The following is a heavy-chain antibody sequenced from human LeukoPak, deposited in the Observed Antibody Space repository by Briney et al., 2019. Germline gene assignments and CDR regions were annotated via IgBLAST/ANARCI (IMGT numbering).Heavy chain of an antibody. D-gene: IGHD3-10*01. Sequence: ESMKIACSGSGCRFTSYWIGWVRQIPGEGLEWMGIIYPGDSDTRYRPSFQGQVTISADKPISTAYLQWSRLKASDTAMYYCGRHDSEAGSSLDYWGQGTLVTVSS. J-gene: IGHJ4*02. CDR2: IYPGDSDT. CDR3: GRHDSEAGSSLDY. V-gene: IGHV5-51*01. CDR1: GCRFTSYW.